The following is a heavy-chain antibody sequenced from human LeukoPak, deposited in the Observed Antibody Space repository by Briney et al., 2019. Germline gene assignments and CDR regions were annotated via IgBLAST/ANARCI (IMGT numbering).Heavy chain of an antibody. CDR3: AREGDWGSGAFDI. CDR2: IYYSGST. CDR1: GGSISGYY. J-gene: IGHJ3*02. D-gene: IGHD7-27*01. V-gene: IGHV4-59*01. Sequence: SETLSLTCTVSGGSISGYYWSWIRQPPGKGLEWIGYIYYSGSTNYNPSLKSRVTISVDTSKNQFSLELSSVTAADTAVYYCAREGDWGSGAFDIWGQGTMVTVSS.